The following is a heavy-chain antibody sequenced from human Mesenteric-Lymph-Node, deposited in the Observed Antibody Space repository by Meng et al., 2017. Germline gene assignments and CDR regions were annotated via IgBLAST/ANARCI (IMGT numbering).Heavy chain of an antibody. J-gene: IGHJ4*02. CDR2: RNTYNSNT. D-gene: IGHD3-9*01. CDR3: ARDISLVITNPSSFDY. Sequence: VPRVLCGRGVLMPWPSLHASCSASGDTFTSDGIGWMRKAHRSGMEWMGLRNTYNSNTKYSNKFQGRVTITRDNSASTDYMELSSLISEDTAVYYCARDISLVITNPSSFDYWGQGTLVTVSS. V-gene: IGHV1-3*04. CDR1: GDTFTSDG.